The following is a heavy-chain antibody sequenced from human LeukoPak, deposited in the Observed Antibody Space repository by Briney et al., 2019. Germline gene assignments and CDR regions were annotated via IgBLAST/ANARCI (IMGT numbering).Heavy chain of an antibody. Sequence: ASVKVSCKASGYSFTNYAMNWVRQAPGQGLEFMGWIHPRTGSPAYAQGFSGRFVFSLDTSVTTTYLQISDLKAEDTAVYFCARALDSLGGLSLPDFWGQGTLVTVSS. CDR1: GYSFTNYA. V-gene: IGHV7-4-1*02. CDR3: ARALDSLGGLSLPDF. CDR2: IHPRTGSP. J-gene: IGHJ4*02. D-gene: IGHD3-16*01.